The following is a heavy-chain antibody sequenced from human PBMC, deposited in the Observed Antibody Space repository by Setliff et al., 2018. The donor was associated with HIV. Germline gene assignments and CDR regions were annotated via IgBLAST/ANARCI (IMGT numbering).Heavy chain of an antibody. D-gene: IGHD2-2*01. V-gene: IGHV1-2*06. CDR2: INPKSGAT. Sequence: KASGGTFSSYAISWVRQAPGQGLEWMGRINPKSGATNLAQKFQGRVTLTRDTSVTTVYMELTSLRSDDTAVYYCARKDGVGYCDSNSCYGIGPIDFWGQGSLVTVSS. CDR1: GGTFSSYA. J-gene: IGHJ4*02. CDR3: ARKDGVGYCDSNSCYGIGPIDF.